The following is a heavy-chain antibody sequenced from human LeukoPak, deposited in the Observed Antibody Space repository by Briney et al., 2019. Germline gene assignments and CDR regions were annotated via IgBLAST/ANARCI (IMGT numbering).Heavy chain of an antibody. D-gene: IGHD3-10*01. V-gene: IGHV3-23*01. J-gene: IGHJ6*03. CDR1: GFTFSSSA. CDR2: LTGRGGNT. Sequence: GGSLRLSCEASGFTFSSSAMSWFRQAPGKGWIRVSGLTGRGGNTYFDDSVKGRFTTSRDNSKNTTTLQMNNLRALAVAGRDCVKFRGIQHYNYHMDVWGKGTTVSVPS. CDR3: VKFRGIQHYNYHMDV.